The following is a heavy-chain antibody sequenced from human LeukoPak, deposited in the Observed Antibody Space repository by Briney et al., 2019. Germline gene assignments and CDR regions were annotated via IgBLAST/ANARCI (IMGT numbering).Heavy chain of an antibody. V-gene: IGHV3-23*01. CDR1: GFSVNNKY. CDR2: ISGSGGST. D-gene: IGHD3-10*01. Sequence: GGSLRLSCAASGFSVNNKYMNWVRQAPGKGLEWVSAISGSGGSTYYADSVKGRFTISRDNSKNTLYLQMNSLRAEDTAVYYCAKLWFGEPWDYWGQGTLVTVSS. CDR3: AKLWFGEPWDY. J-gene: IGHJ4*02.